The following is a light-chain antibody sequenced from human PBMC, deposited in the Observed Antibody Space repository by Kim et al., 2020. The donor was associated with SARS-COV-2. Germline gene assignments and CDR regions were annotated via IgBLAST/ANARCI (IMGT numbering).Light chain of an antibody. Sequence: GQMVIISCSGSRSNLWNHAISWYRQLPGPAPKLLIYNSYQRPSGVPDRFSGSKSGTSASLAIGGLQSEDEVDYYCAAWDDSLNGVIFGGGTQLTVL. J-gene: IGLJ2*01. CDR2: NSY. CDR1: RSNLWNHA. V-gene: IGLV1-44*01. CDR3: AAWDDSLNGVI.